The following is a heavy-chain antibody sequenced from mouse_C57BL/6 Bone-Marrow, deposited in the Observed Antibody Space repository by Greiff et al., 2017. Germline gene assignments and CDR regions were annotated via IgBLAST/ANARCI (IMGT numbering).Heavy chain of an antibody. V-gene: IGHV7-3*01. Sequence: EVKLVESGGGLVQPGGSLSLSCAASGFTFTDYYMSWVSQPPGKALEWLGFIRNKANGDTTEYSVSVKGRFTISRDNSQSILYRQMNALVAEDSATYYCARWDPGRYFDVWGTGTTVTVSS. CDR1: GFTFTDYY. CDR2: IRNKANGDTT. CDR3: ARWDPGRYFDV. D-gene: IGHD3-3*01. J-gene: IGHJ1*03.